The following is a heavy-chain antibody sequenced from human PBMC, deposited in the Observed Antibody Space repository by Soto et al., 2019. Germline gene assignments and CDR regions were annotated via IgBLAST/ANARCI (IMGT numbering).Heavy chain of an antibody. CDR1: GGSISNYY. CDR2: IYYSGST. V-gene: IGHV4-59*12. Sequence: PSETLSLTCTVSGGSISNYYWSWIRHPPGKKLEWIGYIYYSGSTNYNPSLKSRVTISVDTSKNQFSLTLKYVTAADTAVYYCATLPPRIEVTVLPIPTWGQGTLVTVSS. D-gene: IGHD2-15*01. CDR3: ATLPPRIEVTVLPIPT. J-gene: IGHJ5*02.